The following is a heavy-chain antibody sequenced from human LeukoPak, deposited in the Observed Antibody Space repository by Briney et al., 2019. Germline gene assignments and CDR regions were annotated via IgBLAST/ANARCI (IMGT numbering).Heavy chain of an antibody. Sequence: PGGSLRLSCAASGFTFTNYAMTWVRQAPGRGLEWVSSISRSGGNAYYAKSVNGRFTVSRDSSRDTLFLQMNSLRAEDTAVYYCARDVEVCRVGACYWTTFDCWGQGALVTVSS. CDR1: GFTFTNYA. D-gene: IGHD2-21*02. CDR2: ISRSGGNA. CDR3: ARDVEVCRVGACYWTTFDC. J-gene: IGHJ4*02. V-gene: IGHV3-23*01.